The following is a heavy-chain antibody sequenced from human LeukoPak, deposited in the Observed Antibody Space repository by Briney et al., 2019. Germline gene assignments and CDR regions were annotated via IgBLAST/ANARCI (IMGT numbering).Heavy chain of an antibody. V-gene: IGHV3-21*01. J-gene: IGHJ4*02. D-gene: IGHD4-23*01. CDR3: ARDYGGSSPFDY. CDR1: GFTFSSYS. Sequence: GGSLRLSCAASGFTFSSYSMNWVRQAPGKGLEWVSSIITSSSYIYYADSVKGRFTISRDNAKNSLYLQMNSLRAEDTAVYYCARDYGGSSPFDYWGQGTLVTVSS. CDR2: IITSSSYI.